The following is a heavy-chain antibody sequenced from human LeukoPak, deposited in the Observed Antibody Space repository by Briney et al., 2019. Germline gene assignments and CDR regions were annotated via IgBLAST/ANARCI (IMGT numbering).Heavy chain of an antibody. Sequence: SETLSLTCTVSGGSISSYYWSWIRQPPGKGLEWIGYIYYSGSTNYNPSRKSRVTISVDTSKHQFSLKLSSVTAADTAVYYCARVLQSSGYYPTPGFDPWGQGTLVTVSS. J-gene: IGHJ5*02. CDR2: IYYSGST. D-gene: IGHD3-22*01. V-gene: IGHV4-59*01. CDR1: GGSISSYY. CDR3: ARVLQSSGYYPTPGFDP.